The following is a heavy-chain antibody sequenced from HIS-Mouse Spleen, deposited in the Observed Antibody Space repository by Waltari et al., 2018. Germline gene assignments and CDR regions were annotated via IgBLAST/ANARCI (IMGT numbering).Heavy chain of an antibody. V-gene: IGHV4-39*07. CDR2: IYYSGST. Sequence: QLQLQESGPGLVKPSETLSLTCTVSGGSISSSRSYWGWIRQPPGKGLEWIGSIYYSGSTYYNPSLKSRVTISVDTSKNQFSLKLSSVTAADTAVYYGAREIPYSSSWYDWYFDLWGRGTLVTVSS. CDR3: AREIPYSSSWYDWYFDL. D-gene: IGHD6-13*01. CDR1: GGSISSSRSY. J-gene: IGHJ2*01.